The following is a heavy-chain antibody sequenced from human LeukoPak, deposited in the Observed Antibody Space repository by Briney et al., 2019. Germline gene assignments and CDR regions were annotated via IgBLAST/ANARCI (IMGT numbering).Heavy chain of an antibody. CDR3: ASTLGRDGYNWFDY. CDR2: TNHSGST. Sequence: SETLSLTCAVYGGSFSGYYWSWIRQPPGKGLEWIGETNHSGSTNYNPSLKSRVTISVDTSKNQFSLKLSSVTAADTAVYYCASTLGRDGYNWFDYWGQGTLVTVSS. J-gene: IGHJ4*02. D-gene: IGHD5-24*01. CDR1: GGSFSGYY. V-gene: IGHV4-34*01.